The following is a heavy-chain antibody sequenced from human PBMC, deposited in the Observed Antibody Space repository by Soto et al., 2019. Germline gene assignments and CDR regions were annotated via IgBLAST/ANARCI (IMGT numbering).Heavy chain of an antibody. Sequence: PGGSLRLSCAASGFSFSSFAMSWVRQAPGKGLEWVSAISGSGGSTYYADSVKGRFTISRDNSKNTLYLQMNSLRAEDTAVYYCAKDRERIATRSIDYWGQGTLVTVSS. CDR1: GFSFSSFA. V-gene: IGHV3-23*01. J-gene: IGHJ4*02. D-gene: IGHD6-6*01. CDR2: ISGSGGST. CDR3: AKDRERIATRSIDY.